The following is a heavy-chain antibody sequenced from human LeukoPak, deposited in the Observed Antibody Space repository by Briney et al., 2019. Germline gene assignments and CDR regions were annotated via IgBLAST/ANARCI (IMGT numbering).Heavy chain of an antibody. CDR3: ARDIGDYDFWSDYSDAFDI. D-gene: IGHD3-3*01. Sequence: ASETLSLTCTVSGGSISSGGYYWSWIRQHPGKGLEWIGYIYYSGSTYYNPSLKSRATISVDTSKNQFSLKLSSVTAADTAVYYCARDIGDYDFWSDYSDAFDIWGQGTMVTVSS. CDR1: GGSISSGGYY. J-gene: IGHJ3*02. V-gene: IGHV4-31*03. CDR2: IYYSGST.